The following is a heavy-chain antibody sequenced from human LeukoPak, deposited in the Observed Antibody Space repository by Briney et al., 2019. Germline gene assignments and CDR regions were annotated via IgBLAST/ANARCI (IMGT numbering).Heavy chain of an antibody. J-gene: IGHJ6*03. CDR1: GFTFDDYG. Sequence: GGSLRLSCAASGFTFDDYGMSWVRQAPGKGLEWVSGINWNGGSTGYADSVKGRFTISKDNAKNSLYLQMNSLRAEDTAVYYCARGVYYYDSSGYNSYYYYMDVWGKGTTVTVSS. CDR3: ARGVYYYDSSGYNSYYYYMDV. D-gene: IGHD3-22*01. CDR2: INWNGGST. V-gene: IGHV3-20*04.